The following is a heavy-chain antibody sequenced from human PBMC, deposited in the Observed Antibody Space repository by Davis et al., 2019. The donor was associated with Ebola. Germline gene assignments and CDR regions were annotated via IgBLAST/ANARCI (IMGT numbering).Heavy chain of an antibody. CDR2: INHSGST. Sequence: MPSETLSLTCAVYGGSFSGYYWSWIRQPPGKGLEWIGEINHSGSTYYNPSLKSRVTISVDTSKNQFSLKLSSVTAADTAVYYCAILPRYYGMDVWGQGTTVTVSS. CDR1: GGSFSGYY. J-gene: IGHJ6*02. CDR3: AILPRYYGMDV. D-gene: IGHD2-15*01. V-gene: IGHV4-34*09.